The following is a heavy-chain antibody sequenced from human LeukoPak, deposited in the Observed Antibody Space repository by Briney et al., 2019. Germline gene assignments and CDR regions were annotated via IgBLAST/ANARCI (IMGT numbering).Heavy chain of an antibody. Sequence: GSLRLSCAASGFTVSSNYMSWIRQPPGKGLEWIGEINHSGSTKYNPSLKSRVTISEDTSKNHFSLKLSSVTAADTAVYYCARGRSGSFTTYYDYGMDVWGQGTTVTVSS. J-gene: IGHJ6*02. CDR3: ARGRSGSFTTYYDYGMDV. CDR1: GFTVSSNY. D-gene: IGHD3-22*01. CDR2: INHSGST. V-gene: IGHV4-34*01.